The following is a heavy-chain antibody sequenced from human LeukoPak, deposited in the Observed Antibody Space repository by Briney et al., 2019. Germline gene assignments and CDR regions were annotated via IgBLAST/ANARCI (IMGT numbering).Heavy chain of an antibody. CDR3: ARGRDTYYDFWSGRYEEY. J-gene: IGHJ4*02. CDR2: ISSSSSTI. V-gene: IGHV3-48*01. Sequence: SGGSLRLSCAASGFTFSSYEMNWVRQAPGKGLEWVSYISSSSSTIYYADSVKGRFTISRDNAKNSLYLQMNSLRAEDTAVYYCARGRDTYYDFWSGRYEEYWGQGTLVTVSS. D-gene: IGHD3-3*01. CDR1: GFTFSSYE.